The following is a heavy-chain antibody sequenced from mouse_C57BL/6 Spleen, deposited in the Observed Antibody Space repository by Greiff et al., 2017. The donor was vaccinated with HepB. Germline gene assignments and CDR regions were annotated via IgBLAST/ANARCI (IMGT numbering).Heavy chain of an antibody. CDR3: ARQYYFGSPWYFDV. CDR2: INPSNGGT. CDR1: GYTFTSYW. V-gene: IGHV1-53*01. Sequence: QVQLQQSGTELVKPGASVKLSCKASGYTFTSYWMHWVKQRPGQGLEWIGNINPSNGGTNYNEKFKSKATLTVDKSSSPAYMQLSRLTSEDSAVYYCARQYYFGSPWYFDVWGTGTTVTVSS. D-gene: IGHD1-1*01. J-gene: IGHJ1*03.